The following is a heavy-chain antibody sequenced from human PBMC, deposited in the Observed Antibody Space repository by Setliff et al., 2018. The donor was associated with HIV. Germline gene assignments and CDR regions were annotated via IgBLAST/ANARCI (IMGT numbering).Heavy chain of an antibody. CDR1: GFTFSDHY. CDR2: IKHDGSEK. V-gene: IGHV3-7*01. CDR3: ARDRGGSSYFDY. J-gene: IGHJ4*02. Sequence: GGSLRLSCTGSGFTFSDHYIDWVRQAPGKGLEWVANIKHDGSEKYYVDSVKGRFTISRDNAQNSLYLQMNSLRAEDTAVYYCARDRGGSSYFDYWGQGTLVTVSS. D-gene: IGHD1-26*01.